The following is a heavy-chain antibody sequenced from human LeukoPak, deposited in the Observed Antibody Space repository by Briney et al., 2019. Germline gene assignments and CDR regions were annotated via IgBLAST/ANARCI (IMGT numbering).Heavy chain of an antibody. CDR1: GFTFNNDW. CDR3: ARAYHYDSGGYPHYFDY. V-gene: IGHV3-7*04. D-gene: IGHD3-22*01. Sequence: RGSLRLSCAASGFTFNNDWMSSGCQTPGKGLEWVANIKQEGSEIYYVDSVKGRFTISRDNAKSSLYLQMNSLRAEDTAVYYCARAYHYDSGGYPHYFDYWGQGALVTVSS. J-gene: IGHJ4*02. CDR2: IKQEGSEI.